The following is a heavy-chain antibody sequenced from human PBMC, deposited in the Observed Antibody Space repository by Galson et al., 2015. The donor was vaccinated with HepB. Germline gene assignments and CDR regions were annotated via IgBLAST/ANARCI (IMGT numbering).Heavy chain of an antibody. Sequence: SLRLSCAASGFTFSSYWMSWVRQAPGKGLEWVANIKQDGSEKYYVDSVKGRFTISRDNAKNSLYLQMNSLRAEDTAVYYCARDLVEIAPSRMSYYYGMDVWGQGTTVTVSS. D-gene: IGHD2/OR15-2a*01. J-gene: IGHJ6*02. CDR2: IKQDGSEK. CDR3: ARDLVEIAPSRMSYYYGMDV. V-gene: IGHV3-7*03. CDR1: GFTFSSYW.